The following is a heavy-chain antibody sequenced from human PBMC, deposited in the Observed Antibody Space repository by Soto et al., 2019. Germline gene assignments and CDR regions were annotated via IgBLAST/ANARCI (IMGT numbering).Heavy chain of an antibody. Sequence: SETLSLTCTVSGGSISSYYWSWIRQPAGKGLEWIGRIYTSGSTNYNPSLKSRVTMSVDTSKNQFSLKLSSVTAADTAVYYCARSPGIAVAGTKSYYYYYGMDVWGQGTTVTVSS. V-gene: IGHV4-4*07. J-gene: IGHJ6*02. CDR3: ARSPGIAVAGTKSYYYYYGMDV. CDR2: IYTSGST. CDR1: GGSISSYY. D-gene: IGHD6-19*01.